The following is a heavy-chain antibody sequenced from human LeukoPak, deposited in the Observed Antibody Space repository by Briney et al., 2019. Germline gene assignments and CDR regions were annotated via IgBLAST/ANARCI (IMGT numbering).Heavy chain of an antibody. CDR3: ARDPGYGLGVDYGDY. V-gene: IGHV3-66*01. J-gene: IGHJ4*02. Sequence: GGSLRLSCAASGFTVSGNYMSWVRQAPGKGLERLSVIHRGGNTYYADSVKGRFTISRDSSKNTVFLQMDSLRAEDTAVYYCARDPGYGLGVDYGDYWGQGTLVTVSS. CDR1: GFTVSGNY. CDR2: IHRGGNT. D-gene: IGHD3-10*01.